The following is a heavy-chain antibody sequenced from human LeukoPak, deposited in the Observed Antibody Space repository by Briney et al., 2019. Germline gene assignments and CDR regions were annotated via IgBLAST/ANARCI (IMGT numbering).Heavy chain of an antibody. CDR1: GFTFSSYS. CDR3: ARDKADTAMVPFDY. Sequence: GGSLRLSCAASGFTFSSYSMNWVRQAPGKGLEWVSSISSSSSYIYYADSVKGRFTISRDNAKNSLYLQMNSLRAEVTAVYYCARDKADTAMVPFDYWGQGTLVTVSS. V-gene: IGHV3-21*01. CDR2: ISSSSSYI. J-gene: IGHJ4*02. D-gene: IGHD5-18*01.